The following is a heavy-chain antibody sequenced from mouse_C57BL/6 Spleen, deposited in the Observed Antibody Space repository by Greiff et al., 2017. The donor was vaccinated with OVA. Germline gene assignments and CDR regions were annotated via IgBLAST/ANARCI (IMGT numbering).Heavy chain of an antibody. CDR2: IYPGDGDT. Sequence: VQLQQSGAELVKPGASVKISCKASGYAFSSYWMNWVKQRPGKGLEWIGQIYPGDGDTNYNGKFKGKATLTADKSSSTAYMQLSSLTSEDSAVYFGARSRLIYDGYHFDYWGQGTTLTVSS. D-gene: IGHD2-3*01. V-gene: IGHV1-80*01. J-gene: IGHJ2*01. CDR1: GYAFSSYW. CDR3: ARSRLIYDGYHFDY.